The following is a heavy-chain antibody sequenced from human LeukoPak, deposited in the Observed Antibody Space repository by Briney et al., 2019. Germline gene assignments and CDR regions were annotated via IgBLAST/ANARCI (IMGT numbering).Heavy chain of an antibody. D-gene: IGHD3-10*01. J-gene: IGHJ3*02. CDR3: AVAYYYGTGDAFDI. Sequence: GGSLRLSCAASGFTFRSYSMNWVRQAPGKGLEWVSSINSDSNYIYYADSVQGRFTISRDNAKNSLYLQMNSLRAEDTAVYYCAVAYYYGTGDAFDIWGQGTKVTVSS. CDR2: INSDSNYI. CDR1: GFTFRSYS. V-gene: IGHV3-21*01.